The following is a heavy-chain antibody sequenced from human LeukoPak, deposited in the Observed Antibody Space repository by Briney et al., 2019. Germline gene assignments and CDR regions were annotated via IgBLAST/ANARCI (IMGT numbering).Heavy chain of an antibody. J-gene: IGHJ4*02. CDR2: INPNSGGT. CDR3: ARDFFHGHCAGLSCFLLDY. D-gene: IGHD2-15*01. CDR1: GYTFTGYY. Sequence: ASVKVSCKASGYTFTGYYMHWVRQAPGQGLEWMGRINPNSGGTNYAQKFQGRVTMTRDTSISTAYMELSRLRSDDTAVYYCARDFFHGHCAGLSCFLLDYWGQGSLVTVSS. V-gene: IGHV1-2*06.